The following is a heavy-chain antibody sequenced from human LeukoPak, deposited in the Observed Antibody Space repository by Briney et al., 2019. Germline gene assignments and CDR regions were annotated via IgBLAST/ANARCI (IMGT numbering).Heavy chain of an antibody. CDR1: GYTFTSYG. Sequence: ASVKVSCKASGYTFTSYGISWVRQAPGQGLEWMGWISAYNGNTNYAQRFQGRVTMTRDTSISTAYKELSRLRSDDTAVYYCARSYSVTFSSWNYFDYWGQGTLVTVSS. CDR3: ARSYSVTFSSWNYFDY. J-gene: IGHJ4*02. D-gene: IGHD6-13*01. CDR2: ISAYNGNT. V-gene: IGHV1-18*01.